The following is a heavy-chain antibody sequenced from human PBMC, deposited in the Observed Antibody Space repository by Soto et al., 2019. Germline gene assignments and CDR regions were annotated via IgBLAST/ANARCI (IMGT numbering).Heavy chain of an antibody. J-gene: IGHJ4*02. CDR1: GFTFSSYG. D-gene: IGHD2-15*01. V-gene: IGHV3-33*01. Sequence: SLRLSCASSGFTFSSYGMHWVRQAPGKGLEWLAFIWYDGSNQYYADSVKGRFTISRDNAKKTLYLQMNSLRAEDTAVYSCARDSCSGGSCYSVYYFDYWGQGTMLTV. CDR2: IWYDGSNQ. CDR3: ARDSCSGGSCYSVYYFDY.